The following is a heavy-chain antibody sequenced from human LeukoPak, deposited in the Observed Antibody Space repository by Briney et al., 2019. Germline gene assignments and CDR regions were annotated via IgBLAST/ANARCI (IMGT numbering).Heavy chain of an antibody. D-gene: IGHD4-11*01. CDR2: INPSGGST. V-gene: IGHV1-46*01. CDR1: GYTFTSYN. Sequence: ASVKVSCKASGYTFTSYNIHWARQAPGQGLEWMGVINPSGGSTSYAQKLQGRVTMTRDTSTSTVYMELSSLRSDDTAVYYCARFMTTVTGFDYWGQGTLVTVSS. CDR3: ARFMTTVTGFDY. J-gene: IGHJ4*02.